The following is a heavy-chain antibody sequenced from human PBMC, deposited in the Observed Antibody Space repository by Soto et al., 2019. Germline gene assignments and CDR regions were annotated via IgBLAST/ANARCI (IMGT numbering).Heavy chain of an antibody. J-gene: IGHJ4*02. CDR1: GGTFSSYA. D-gene: IGHD5-12*01. Sequence: ASVKVSCKASGGTFSSYAISWVRQAPGQGLEWMGGIIPIFGTANYAQKFQGRVTITADESTSTAYMELSSLRSEDTAVYYCARGAHSGYGPDAYWGKGTLVTVSS. CDR2: IIPIFGTA. V-gene: IGHV1-69*13. CDR3: ARGAHSGYGPDAY.